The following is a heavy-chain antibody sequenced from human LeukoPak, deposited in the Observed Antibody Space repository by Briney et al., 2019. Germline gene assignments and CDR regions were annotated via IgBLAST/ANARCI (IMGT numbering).Heavy chain of an antibody. V-gene: IGHV3-15*01. CDR1: GFTFSNAW. CDR3: ARGYTRDIIAACLEAFDI. J-gene: IGHJ3*02. D-gene: IGHD6-6*01. CDR2: IKSKTDGGTA. Sequence: GGSLRLSCAASGFTFSNAWMSWVRQAPGKGLEWVGLIKSKTDGGTADYAAPVKGRFTISRDDSKNTLYLQMNSLKTEDTAVYYCARGYTRDIIAACLEAFDIWGQGTMVTVSS.